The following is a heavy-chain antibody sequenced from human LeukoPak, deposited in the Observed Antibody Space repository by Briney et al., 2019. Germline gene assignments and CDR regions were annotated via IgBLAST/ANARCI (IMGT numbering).Heavy chain of an antibody. CDR3: AKRAVPGNAFFDN. CDR1: GFTFSSHG. V-gene: IGHV3-33*06. CDR2: IWSDGIKQ. D-gene: IGHD6-19*01. Sequence: PGRSLRLSCAASGFTFSSHGFHWVRQPPGKGLEWVADIWSDGIKQYYADSVKGRFTISRDNSKNTLFLQMNSLRAEDTAVYYCAKRAVPGNAFFDNWGQGTLVTVSS. J-gene: IGHJ4*02.